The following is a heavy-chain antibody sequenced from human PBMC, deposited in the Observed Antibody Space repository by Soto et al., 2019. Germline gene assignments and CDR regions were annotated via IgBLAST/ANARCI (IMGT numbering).Heavy chain of an antibody. D-gene: IGHD3-16*01. J-gene: IGHJ4*02. CDR3: ANSRGGPGDY. Sequence: QVQLVESGGGVVQPGRSLRLSCAASGFTFSSYGMHWVRQAPGKGLEWVAVISYDGSNEYYADSVKGRFTISRDNSMHTLYLQMNSLRAEDTAGYYCANSRGGPGDYWGQGTLVTVSS. CDR2: ISYDGSNE. CDR1: GFTFSSYG. V-gene: IGHV3-30*18.